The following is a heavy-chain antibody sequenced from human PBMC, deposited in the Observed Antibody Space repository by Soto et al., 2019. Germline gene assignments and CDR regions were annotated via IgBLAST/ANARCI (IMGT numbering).Heavy chain of an antibody. CDR1: GFTFSSYA. J-gene: IGHJ5*02. CDR3: AKDPRPHPVTYRFDP. Sequence: GGSLRLSCAASGFTFSSYAMSWVRQAPGKGLEWVSAISGSGGSTYYADSVKGRVTISRDNSKNTLDLQMNSLSAEDTAVYYCAKDPRPHPVTYRFDPWGQGTLVTVSS. D-gene: IGHD4-17*01. CDR2: ISGSGGST. V-gene: IGHV3-23*01.